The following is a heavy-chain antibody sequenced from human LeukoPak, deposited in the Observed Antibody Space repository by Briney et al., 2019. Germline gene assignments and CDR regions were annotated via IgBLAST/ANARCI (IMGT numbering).Heavy chain of an antibody. CDR3: ARVMTTVVTRDAQDAFDI. Sequence: SQTLSLTCTVSGGSISSGVYYWSWIRQPAGKGLEWIGRIYTSGSTNYNPSLKSRVTISLDTSKNQFSLKLSSVTAADTAVYYCARVMTTVVTRDAQDAFDIWGQGTMVTVSS. CDR1: GGSISSGVYY. CDR2: IYTSGST. J-gene: IGHJ3*02. D-gene: IGHD4-23*01. V-gene: IGHV4-61*02.